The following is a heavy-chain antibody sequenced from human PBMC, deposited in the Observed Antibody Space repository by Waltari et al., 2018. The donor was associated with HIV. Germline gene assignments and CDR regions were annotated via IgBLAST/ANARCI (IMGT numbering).Heavy chain of an antibody. CDR2: INPNSGGT. J-gene: IGHJ6*02. Sequence: QVQLVQSGAEVKKPGASVKVSCKASGYTFTGYYMHWVRQAPGQGLEWMGRINPNSGGTNYEQQFQGRVTMTRDTSISTAYMELSRLRSDDTAVYYCAREGARMTTMIYYYYGMDVWGQGTTVTVSS. V-gene: IGHV1-2*06. D-gene: IGHD4-4*01. CDR1: GYTFTGYY. CDR3: AREGARMTTMIYYYYGMDV.